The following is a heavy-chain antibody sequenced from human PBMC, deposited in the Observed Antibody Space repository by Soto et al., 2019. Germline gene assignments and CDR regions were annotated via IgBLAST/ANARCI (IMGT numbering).Heavy chain of an antibody. D-gene: IGHD2-15*01. CDR2: TNQGGSEK. CDR1: GFPFSSYW. CDR3: ARDAYCSGGSCYVY. V-gene: IGHV3-7*04. Sequence: GSLRLSCAASGFPFSSYWMSWVRQAPGQGLEWVANTNQGGSEKNYVDSVKGRFTISRDNTNNSLYLQMNSLRGDDTAVYYCARDAYCSGGSCYVYWGRGTLVTVSS. J-gene: IGHJ4*02.